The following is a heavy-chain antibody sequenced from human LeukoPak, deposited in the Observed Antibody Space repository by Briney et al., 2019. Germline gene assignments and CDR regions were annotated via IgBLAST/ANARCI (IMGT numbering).Heavy chain of an antibody. CDR1: GFTFSGYA. D-gene: IGHD3-10*01. Sequence: GGSLRLSCAASGFTFSGYAMSWVRQAPGKGLEWVAVISYDGSNKYYADSVKGRFTISRDNSKNTLYLQMNSLRAEDTAVYYCARGEPMVRGVIAYWGQGTLDTVSS. J-gene: IGHJ4*02. V-gene: IGHV3-30-3*01. CDR2: ISYDGSNK. CDR3: ARGEPMVRGVIAY.